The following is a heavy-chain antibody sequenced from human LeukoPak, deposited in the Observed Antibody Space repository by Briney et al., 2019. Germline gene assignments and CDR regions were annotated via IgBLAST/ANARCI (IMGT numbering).Heavy chain of an antibody. J-gene: IGHJ4*02. CDR2: IKSKTDGGTT. CDR3: TTVGVLQYFDFDY. D-gene: IGHD3-9*01. CDR1: GFTFSKSW. V-gene: IGHV3-15*01. Sequence: PGGSLRLSCAASGFTFSKSWMSWVRQAPGKGLEWVGRIKSKTDGGTTDYAAPVKGRFTISRDDSKNTLYLQMNSLKTEDTAVYYFTTVGVLQYFDFDYWGQGTLVTVSS.